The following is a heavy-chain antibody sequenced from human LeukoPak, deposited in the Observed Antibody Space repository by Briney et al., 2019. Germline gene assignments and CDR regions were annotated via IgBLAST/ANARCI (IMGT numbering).Heavy chain of an antibody. D-gene: IGHD5-24*01. CDR2: ICGSGGST. V-gene: IGHV3-23*01. CDR3: AKDEMAWGYLHY. Sequence: GGSLSLFCAAWGFTFSSYAMRWVRQAPGKGLVWVSAICGSGGSTYYADPVQGRFTISRDNSKNTLYLQMNSLRAQDTAVYYCAKDEMAWGYLHYWGEGSLVTVSS. CDR1: GFTFSSYA. J-gene: IGHJ4*02.